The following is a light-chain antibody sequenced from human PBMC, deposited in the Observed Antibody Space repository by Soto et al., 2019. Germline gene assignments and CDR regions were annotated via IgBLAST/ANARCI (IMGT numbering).Light chain of an antibody. Sequence: EIVMTQSPGTLSLSPGERATLSCRASQSVSSNFLAWYQQRPGQAPRLLMDGASSRAAGIPDRFSGSGSGTDFTLPISRLEPEDFAVYYCHHYGRSAIFTFGPGTTVDIK. V-gene: IGKV3-20*01. CDR1: QSVSSNF. J-gene: IGKJ3*01. CDR2: GAS. CDR3: HHYGRSAIFT.